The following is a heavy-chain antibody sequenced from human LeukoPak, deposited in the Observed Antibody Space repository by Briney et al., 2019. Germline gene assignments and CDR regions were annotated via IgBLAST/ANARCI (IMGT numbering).Heavy chain of an antibody. CDR2: ISAYNGNT. V-gene: IGHV1-18*01. CDR3: ARDFSCSSSWYVCNWFDP. D-gene: IGHD6-13*01. Sequence: GASVKVSCKASGYTFTSYGISWVRQAPGQGLEWMGWISAYNGNTNYAQKLQGRVPMTTDTSTSTAYMELRSLRSDDPAVYYCARDFSCSSSWYVCNWFDPWGQGTLVTVSS. J-gene: IGHJ5*02. CDR1: GYTFTSYG.